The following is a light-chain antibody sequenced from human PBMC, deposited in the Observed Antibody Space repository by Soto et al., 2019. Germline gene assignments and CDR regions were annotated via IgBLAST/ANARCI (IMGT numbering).Light chain of an antibody. V-gene: IGLV2-23*01. J-gene: IGLJ1*01. CDR2: EGS. CDR1: SSDVGTYNL. CDR3: CSYAGSRSYV. Sequence: SALTQPASVSGSPGRSITIACTGTSSDVGTYNLVSWYQQHPGKAPKLIIYEGSKRPSGVSNRFSGSKSGNTASLTISGLQAEDEADYYCCSYAGSRSYVFGTGTKVTVL.